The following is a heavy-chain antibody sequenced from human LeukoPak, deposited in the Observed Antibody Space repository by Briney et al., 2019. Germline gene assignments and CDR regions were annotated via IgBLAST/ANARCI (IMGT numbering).Heavy chain of an antibody. Sequence: PSETLSLTCTVSGGSISSGGYYWSWIRQPPGKGLEWIGYIYHSGSTYYNPSLKSRVTISVDRSKNQFSLKLSSVTAADTAVYYCAREGMATMDGDHYWGQGTLVTVSS. V-gene: IGHV4-30-2*01. CDR1: GGSISSGGYY. CDR2: IYHSGST. J-gene: IGHJ4*02. CDR3: AREGMATMDGDHY. D-gene: IGHD5-24*01.